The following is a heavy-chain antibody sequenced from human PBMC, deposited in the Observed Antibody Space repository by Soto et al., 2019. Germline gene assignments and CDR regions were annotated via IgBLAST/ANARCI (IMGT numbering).Heavy chain of an antibody. J-gene: IGHJ6*02. CDR2: IIPIFGTA. CDR3: ATSEVPPYSNHYYYYGMDV. CDR1: GGTFSSYA. V-gene: IGHV1-69*13. Sequence: SVKVSCKASGGTFSSYAISWVRQAPGQGLEWMGGIIPIFGTANYAQKFQGRVTITADESTSTAYMELSSLRSEDTAVYYCATSEVPPYSNHYYYYGMDVWGQGTTVTVSS. D-gene: IGHD4-4*01.